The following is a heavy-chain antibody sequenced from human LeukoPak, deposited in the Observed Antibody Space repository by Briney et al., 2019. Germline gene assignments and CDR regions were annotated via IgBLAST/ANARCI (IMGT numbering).Heavy chain of an antibody. J-gene: IGHJ5*02. Sequence: GESLKISCKGSGYSFVTYWIAWVRQTPRKGLEWMGIIYPRDSDTKYNPSFQGQVSISADKSISTAYLQWNSLQASDTAIYYCARSHSSTLTWFDPWGQGTLVSVSS. CDR3: ARSHSSTLTWFDP. V-gene: IGHV5-51*01. CDR2: IYPRDSDT. CDR1: GYSFVTYW.